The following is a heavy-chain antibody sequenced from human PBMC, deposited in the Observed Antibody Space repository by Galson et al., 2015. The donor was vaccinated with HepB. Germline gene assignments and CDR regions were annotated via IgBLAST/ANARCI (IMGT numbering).Heavy chain of an antibody. J-gene: IGHJ4*02. D-gene: IGHD2-2*01. CDR3: TTGFHCSSTSCYDY. CDR2: IKGKTDGGAT. CDR1: GLTFRNAW. V-gene: IGHV3-15*01. Sequence: SLRLSCAASGLTFRNAWLRWVRQAPGKGLEWVGRIKGKTDGGATDYAAPVKGRFTISRDASKNTLYLQMNSLKTEDTAVYFCTTGFHCSSTSCYDYWGQGTLVTVSS.